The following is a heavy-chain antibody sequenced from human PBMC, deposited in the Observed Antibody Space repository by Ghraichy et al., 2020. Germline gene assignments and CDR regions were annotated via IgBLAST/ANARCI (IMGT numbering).Heavy chain of an antibody. CDR3: AKNTTSYYDFWSGSKGFDY. V-gene: IGHV3-23*01. J-gene: IGHJ4*02. D-gene: IGHD3-3*01. CDR1: GFTFSSYA. CDR2: ISGSGGST. Sequence: GGSLRLSCAASGFTFSSYAMSWVRQAPGKGLEWVSAISGSGGSTYYADSVKGRFTISRDNSKNTLYLQMNSLRAEDTAVYYCAKNTTSYYDFWSGSKGFDYWGQGTLVTVSS.